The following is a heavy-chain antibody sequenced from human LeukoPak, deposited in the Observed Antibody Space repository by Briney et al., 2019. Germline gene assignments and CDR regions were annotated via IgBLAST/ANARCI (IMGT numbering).Heavy chain of an antibody. CDR2: INPNSGGT. Sequence: ASVKVSCKASGYTFTCYYMHWVRQAPGQGLEWMGWINPNSGGTNYAQKFQGRVTMTRDTSISTAYMELSRLRSDDTAVYYCARGTRRYYDSSGYYPDYYYYGMDVWGQGTTVTVSS. V-gene: IGHV1-2*02. CDR3: ARGTRRYYDSSGYYPDYYYYGMDV. CDR1: GYTFTCYY. D-gene: IGHD3-22*01. J-gene: IGHJ6*02.